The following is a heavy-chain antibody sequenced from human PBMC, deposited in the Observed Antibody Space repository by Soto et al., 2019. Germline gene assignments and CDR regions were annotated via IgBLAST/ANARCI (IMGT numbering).Heavy chain of an antibody. CDR3: ARATTVVAATPPWFDT. V-gene: IGHV4-30-4*01. CDR1: GGSISSGEYY. Sequence: PXETLPRPCAVSGGSISSGEYYWSWIRQPPGKVLEWIVYIYYSGSTYYNPSLKSRVTISVDTSKNQFSLKLSSVTAADTAVYYCARATTVVAATPPWFDTWGQGTLVTVSS. J-gene: IGHJ5*02. CDR2: IYYSGST. D-gene: IGHD2-15*01.